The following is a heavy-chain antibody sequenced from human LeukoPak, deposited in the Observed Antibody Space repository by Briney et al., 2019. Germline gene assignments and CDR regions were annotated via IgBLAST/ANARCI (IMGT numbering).Heavy chain of an antibody. CDR2: ISAYNGNT. D-gene: IGHD1-26*01. J-gene: IGHJ6*02. V-gene: IGHV1-18*01. CDR3: ARDSQWELLPLYYYYYGMDV. Sequence: ASVKVSCKASGYTFTSYGISWVRQAPGQGLEWMGWISAYNGNTNYAQKLQGRVTMTTDTSTSTAYMELRSLGSDDTAVYYCARDSQWELLPLYYYYYGMDVWGQGTTVTVSS. CDR1: GYTFTSYG.